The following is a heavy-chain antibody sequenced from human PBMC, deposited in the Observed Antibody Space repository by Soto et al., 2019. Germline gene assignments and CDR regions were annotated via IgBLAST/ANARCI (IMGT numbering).Heavy chain of an antibody. Sequence: PSETLSLTCTVSGGSVSSGGYYWSWIRQHPGKGLEWIGYIYYSGSILYNPSLKSRVTISVDTSKNQFSLHLTSVTAADTAVYFCAREDDGGDSLDVWGQGTTVTVSS. V-gene: IGHV4-30-4*08. J-gene: IGHJ6*02. CDR1: GGSVSSGGYY. D-gene: IGHD2-21*02. CDR3: AREDDGGDSLDV. CDR2: IYYSGSI.